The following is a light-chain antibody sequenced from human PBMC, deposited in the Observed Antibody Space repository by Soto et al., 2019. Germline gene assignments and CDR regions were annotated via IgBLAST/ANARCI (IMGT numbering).Light chain of an antibody. CDR1: QSVGRN. V-gene: IGKV3-15*01. CDR3: QQYNNWPIYT. J-gene: IGKJ2*01. Sequence: EIVMTQSPATLSVSPGERATLSCGASQSVGRNLAWFQQKPGQAPSLLIYDASTRATGIPARFSGSGSGKEFTLTISSLQSEDFATCYCQQYNNWPIYTFGQGTQLEIK. CDR2: DAS.